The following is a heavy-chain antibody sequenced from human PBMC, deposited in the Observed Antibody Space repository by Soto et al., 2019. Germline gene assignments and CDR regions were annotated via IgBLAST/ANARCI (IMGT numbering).Heavy chain of an antibody. CDR2: IIPIFGTA. J-gene: IGHJ6*04. CDR1: GGTFSSYA. Sequence: QVQLVQSGAEVKKPGSSVKVSCKASGGTFSSYAISWVRQAPGQGLEGMGGIIPIFGTANYAQKFQVRVRNPGGNSPRTDYLERSGERPRDASVYQCARLFPPKVVFFDSSGQDVWGKGTTVPAS. V-gene: IGHV1-69*06. D-gene: IGHD3-3*02. CDR3: ARLFPPKVVFFDSSGQDV.